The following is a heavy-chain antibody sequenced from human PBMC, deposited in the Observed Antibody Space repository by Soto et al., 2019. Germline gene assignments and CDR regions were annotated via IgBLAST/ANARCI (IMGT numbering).Heavy chain of an antibody. V-gene: IGHV3-66*01. Sequence: GGSLRLSCAASGFTVSSNYMSWVRQAPGKGLEWVSVIYSGGSTYYADSVKGRFTISRDNSKNTLYLQMNSLRAEDTAVYYCASTDYCGGDCSTFDYWGQGTLVTVSS. CDR1: GFTVSSNY. CDR3: ASTDYCGGDCSTFDY. D-gene: IGHD2-21*02. CDR2: IYSGGST. J-gene: IGHJ4*02.